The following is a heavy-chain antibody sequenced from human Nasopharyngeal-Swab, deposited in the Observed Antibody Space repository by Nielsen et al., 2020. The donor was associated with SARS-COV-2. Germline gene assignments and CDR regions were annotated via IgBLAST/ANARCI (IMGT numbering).Heavy chain of an antibody. J-gene: IGHJ3*02. Sequence: GGSLRLSCAGSGFIFSNYWMNWVRQAPGKGLEWVANINGDGSARYYVDSVRGRFTVSRDNAKNSLYLQMNSLRVEDTALYYCAGESGPNGFDIWGQGAMITVSS. D-gene: IGHD2-15*01. CDR1: GFIFSNYW. V-gene: IGHV3-7*01. CDR3: AGESGPNGFDI. CDR2: INGDGSAR.